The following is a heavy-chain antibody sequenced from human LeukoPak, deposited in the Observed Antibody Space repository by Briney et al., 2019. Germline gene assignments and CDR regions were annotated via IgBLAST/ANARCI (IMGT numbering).Heavy chain of an antibody. V-gene: IGHV3-48*02. D-gene: IGHD6-13*01. CDR1: GFTFSTYS. CDR2: ISSSSTI. J-gene: IGHJ3*02. CDR3: ASWGIAGAFDI. Sequence: QPGGSLRLSCAASGFTFSTYSMNWVRQAPGKGLEWVSYISSSSTIYYADSVKGRFTISRDNAKNSLYLQMNSLRDEDTAVYHCASWGIAGAFDIWGQGTMVTVSS.